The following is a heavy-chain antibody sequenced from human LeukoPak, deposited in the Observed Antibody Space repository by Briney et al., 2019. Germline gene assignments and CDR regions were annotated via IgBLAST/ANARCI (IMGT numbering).Heavy chain of an antibody. V-gene: IGHV3-20*04. CDR3: ARHGGCSSTSCYPDMAWFDP. CDR1: GFTFDDYG. D-gene: IGHD2-2*01. CDR2: INWNGGST. Sequence: GGSLRLSCAASGFTFDDYGMSWVRQAPGKGLEWVSGINWNGGSTGYADSVKGRFTISRDNAKNSLYLQMSSLRAEDTAVYYCARHGGCSSTSCYPDMAWFDPWGQGTLVTVSS. J-gene: IGHJ5*02.